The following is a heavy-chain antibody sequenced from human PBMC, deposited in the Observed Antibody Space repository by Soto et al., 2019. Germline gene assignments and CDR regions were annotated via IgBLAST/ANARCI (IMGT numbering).Heavy chain of an antibody. D-gene: IGHD3-10*01. J-gene: IGHJ6*02. Sequence: QVQLVQSGAAVKKPGASVKVSCKASGYTFTSSGISWVRQAPGQGLEWRGWISAYNGNTNYAQKLQGRVTMTTATPTSTAYMELRSRRSDDTAVYYCARDERWPRGHYYYYGMDVWGQGTTVTVSS. CDR1: GYTFTSSG. V-gene: IGHV1-18*04. CDR2: ISAYNGNT. CDR3: ARDERWPRGHYYYYGMDV.